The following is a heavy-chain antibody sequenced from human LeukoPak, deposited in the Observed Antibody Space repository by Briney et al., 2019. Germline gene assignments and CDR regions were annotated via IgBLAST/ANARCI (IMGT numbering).Heavy chain of an antibody. CDR2: IIPILGIA. V-gene: IGHV1-69*04. Sequence: SVKVSCKASGGTFSSYAISWVRQAPGQGLEWMGRIIPILGIANYAQKFQGRVTITADKSTSTAYMELSSLRSEDTAVYYCAAVTAAAGTFDYWGQGTLVTVSS. CDR3: AAVTAAAGTFDY. D-gene: IGHD6-13*01. CDR1: GGTFSSYA. J-gene: IGHJ4*02.